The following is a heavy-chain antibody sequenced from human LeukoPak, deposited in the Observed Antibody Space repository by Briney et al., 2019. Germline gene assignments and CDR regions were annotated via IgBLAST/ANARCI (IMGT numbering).Heavy chain of an antibody. CDR2: ISSDGSNT. D-gene: IGHD3-16*01. J-gene: IGHJ4*02. CDR1: GFTFSSYA. Sequence: QPGRSRRLACTASGFTFSSYAIHWVRQAPGKGLEWVAIISSDGSNTYYADSVKGRFTISRDNSKNTLYLQMNSLRAEDTAVYYCARELTFGGGQGYFDYWGQGTLVTVSS. V-gene: IGHV3-30-3*01. CDR3: ARELTFGGGQGYFDY.